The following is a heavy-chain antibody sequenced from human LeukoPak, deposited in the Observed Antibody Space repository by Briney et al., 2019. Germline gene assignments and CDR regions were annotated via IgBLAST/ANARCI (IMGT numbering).Heavy chain of an antibody. V-gene: IGHV1-8*01. Sequence: EASVKVSCKASGCTFTSYDINWVRQATGQGLEWMGWMNPNSGNTGYAQKFQGRVTMTRNTSISTAYMELSSLRSEDTAVYYCAKTTKRKPFRIAVAGTVVDYYMDVWGKGTTVTISS. CDR2: MNPNSGNT. CDR3: AKTTKRKPFRIAVAGTVVDYYMDV. CDR1: GCTFTSYD. J-gene: IGHJ6*03. D-gene: IGHD6-19*01.